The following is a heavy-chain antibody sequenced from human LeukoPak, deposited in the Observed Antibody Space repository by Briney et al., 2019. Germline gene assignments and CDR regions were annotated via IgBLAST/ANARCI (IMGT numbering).Heavy chain of an antibody. CDR2: INHSGST. CDR3: AGGNSSRVLDY. D-gene: IGHD4-23*01. Sequence: SETLSLTRAVYGGSFSGYYWSWIRQPPGKGLEWIGEINHSGSTNYNPSLKSRVTISVDTSKNQFSLKLSSVTAADTAVYYCAGGNSSRVLDYWGQGTLVTVSS. CDR1: GGSFSGYY. V-gene: IGHV4-34*01. J-gene: IGHJ4*02.